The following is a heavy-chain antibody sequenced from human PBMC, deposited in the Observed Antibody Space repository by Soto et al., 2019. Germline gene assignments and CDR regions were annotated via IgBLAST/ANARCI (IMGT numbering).Heavy chain of an antibody. Sequence: QVPLVQSGAEVKKPGASVKVSCKASGFNFITYDINWVRQAPGQGLEWMGWVNPHSGQTEFAQKFQGRLTMTTNTSISTGYMELSSLRSEDTAIYFCARAEASNFMYWLDTWGQGTLVAVAS. V-gene: IGHV1-8*01. CDR1: GFNFITYD. D-gene: IGHD2-8*01. CDR3: ARAEASNFMYWLDT. J-gene: IGHJ5*02. CDR2: VNPHSGQT.